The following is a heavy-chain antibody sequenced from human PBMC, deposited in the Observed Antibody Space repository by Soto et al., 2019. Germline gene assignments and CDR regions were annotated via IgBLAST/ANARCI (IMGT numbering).Heavy chain of an antibody. CDR1: GFTFSDYY. J-gene: IGHJ5*02. CDR2: ISSSSSYT. CDR3: SRGGAATSIDP. Sequence: QVQLVESGGGLVKPGGSLRLSCAASGFTFSDYYMSWIRQAPGKGLEWVSYISSSSSYTNYADSVKGRFTISRDNAKNSLYLQMNSLRAEDTAVYYFSRGGAATSIDPWGQGTLVTVSS. D-gene: IGHD6-25*01. V-gene: IGHV3-11*05.